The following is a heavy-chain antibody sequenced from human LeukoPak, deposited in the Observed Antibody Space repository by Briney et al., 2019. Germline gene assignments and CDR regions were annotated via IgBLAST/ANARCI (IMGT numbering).Heavy chain of an antibody. V-gene: IGHV4-34*01. Sequence: PSETLSLTCAVYGGSFSGYYWSWIRQPPGKGLEWIGEISHSGSTNYNPSLKSRVTISVDTSKNQFSLKLSSVTAADTAVYYCARGQAVAGLYYYGMDVWGQGTTVTVSS. CDR3: ARGQAVAGLYYYGMDV. J-gene: IGHJ6*02. CDR1: GGSFSGYY. CDR2: ISHSGST. D-gene: IGHD6-19*01.